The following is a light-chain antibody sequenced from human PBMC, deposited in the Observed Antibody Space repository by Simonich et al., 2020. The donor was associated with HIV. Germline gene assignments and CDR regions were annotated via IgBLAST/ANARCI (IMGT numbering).Light chain of an antibody. J-gene: IGLJ2*01. CDR3: NSYSSSSTVI. Sequence: QSALTQPASVSGSPGQSITISCTGTSSVVGYYNLVSWYQHHPDKAPKHMIYDVSNRPSWDSYRFSDSKSGNTASLTISGLQAEDEANYYCNSYSSSSTVIFGGGTWLTVL. CDR2: DVS. CDR1: SSVVGYYNL. V-gene: IGLV2-14*02.